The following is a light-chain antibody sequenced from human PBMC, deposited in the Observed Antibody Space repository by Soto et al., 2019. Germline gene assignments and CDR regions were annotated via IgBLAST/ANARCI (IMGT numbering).Light chain of an antibody. CDR1: TGAVTNGHY. Sequence: QAGVTKEPSLTVSPGGTVTLTGGSSTGAVTNGHYPYWFQQKPGQAPRTLIYDTTNKHSWTPARFSGSLLGGKAALTLSGAQPEDEAEYYCLLSYNGPYVFGTGTKVTVX. CDR3: LLSYNGPYV. CDR2: DTT. V-gene: IGLV7-46*01. J-gene: IGLJ1*01.